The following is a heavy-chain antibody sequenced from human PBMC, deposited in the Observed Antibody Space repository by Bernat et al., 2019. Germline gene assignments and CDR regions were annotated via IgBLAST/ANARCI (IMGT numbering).Heavy chain of an antibody. Sequence: EVQLVESGGGLVQPGGSLRLSCAASRFTFSSYWMHWVRQAPGKGLVWVSRINSDGSSTSYADSVKGRFTISRDNAKNTPYLQMNSLRDEDTAVYYCARDGRITRIALRGEYFDLWGRGTMVTVSS. D-gene: IGHD3-22*01. J-gene: IGHJ2*01. V-gene: IGHV3-74*01. CDR2: INSDGSST. CDR1: RFTFSSYW. CDR3: ARDGRITRIALRGEYFDL.